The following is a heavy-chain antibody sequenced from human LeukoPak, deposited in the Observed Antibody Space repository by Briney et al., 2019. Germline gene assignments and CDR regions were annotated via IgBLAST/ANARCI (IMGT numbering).Heavy chain of an antibody. J-gene: IGHJ5*02. CDR1: GYTFTSYY. V-gene: IGHV1-46*01. CDR3: ARDRAVTTGWFDP. CDR2: INPSGGST. Sequence: ASVKVSCKASGYTFTSYYMHWVRQAPGQGLEWMGIINPSGGSTSYAQRFQGRVTMTRDTSTSTVYMELSSLRSEDTAVYYCARDRAVTTGWFDPWGQGTLVTVSS. D-gene: IGHD4-17*01.